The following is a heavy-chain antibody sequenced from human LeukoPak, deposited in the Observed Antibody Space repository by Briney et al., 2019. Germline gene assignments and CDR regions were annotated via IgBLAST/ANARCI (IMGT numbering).Heavy chain of an antibody. CDR2: ISGSGGST. Sequence: GGSLRLSCAASGFTFSSYAMSWVRQAPGKGLEWVSAISGSGGSTYYADSVKGRFTISRDDSRSTIYLHMSSLRPEDTAVYYCAKEVTTVVTAHLDHWGQGTLVTVSS. CDR1: GFTFSSYA. V-gene: IGHV3-23*01. CDR3: AKEVTTVVTAHLDH. J-gene: IGHJ4*02. D-gene: IGHD2-21*02.